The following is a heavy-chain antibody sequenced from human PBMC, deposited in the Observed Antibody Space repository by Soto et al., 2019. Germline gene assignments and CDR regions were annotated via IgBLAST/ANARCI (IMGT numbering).Heavy chain of an antibody. CDR3: VRLIAGADPDY. V-gene: IGHV5-10-1*01. CDR1: GYSFTTYW. Sequence: GESLKISCKGSGYSFTTYWISWVRQMPGKGLEWMGRIDPSDSYTNYSPSSQGHVTISVDKSISTAYLQWSSLKASDTAMYYCVRLIAGADPDYWGKGTMVTVSS. D-gene: IGHD6-13*01. CDR2: IDPSDSYT. J-gene: IGHJ4*02.